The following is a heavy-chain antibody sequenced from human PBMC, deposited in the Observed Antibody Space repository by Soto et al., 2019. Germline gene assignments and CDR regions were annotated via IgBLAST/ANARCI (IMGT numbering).Heavy chain of an antibody. V-gene: IGHV3-48*02. CDR1: GFPFSTYS. Sequence: EVHLVESGGGLVQPGGSLRLSCAASGFPFSTYSMNWVRQAPGKGLEWVAYISSSSSLILYADSVKGRFTISRDNGKNSLYLQLNSLRDEDTALYYCARDRIYAFDIWGQGTMVTVS. CDR3: ARDRIYAFDI. J-gene: IGHJ3*02. CDR2: ISSSSSLI.